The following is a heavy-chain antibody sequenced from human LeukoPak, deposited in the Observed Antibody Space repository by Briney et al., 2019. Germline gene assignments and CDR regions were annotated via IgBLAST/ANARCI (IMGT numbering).Heavy chain of an antibody. CDR1: GGSFSGYY. CDR3: ARRVRSGYYGSGSSGLSSYMDV. Sequence: SETLSLTCAVYGGSFSGYYWSWIRQPPGKGLEWIGEINHSGSTNYNPSLKSRVTISVDTSKNQFSLKLSSVTAADTAVYYCARRVRSGYYGSGSSGLSSYMDVWGKGTTVTISS. V-gene: IGHV4-34*01. J-gene: IGHJ6*03. CDR2: INHSGST. D-gene: IGHD3-10*01.